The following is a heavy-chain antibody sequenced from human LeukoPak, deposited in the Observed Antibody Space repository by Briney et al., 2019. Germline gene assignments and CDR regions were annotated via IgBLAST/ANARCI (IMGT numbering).Heavy chain of an antibody. CDR3: AKETSTEQWLAENDAFDI. J-gene: IGHJ3*02. V-gene: IGHV3-23*01. Sequence: RGSLRLSCAASGFTFSSYAMSWVRQAPGKGLEWVSAISGSGGSTYYADSVKGRFTISRDNSKNTLYLQMNSLRAEDTAVYYCAKETSTEQWLAENDAFDIWGQGTMVTVSS. CDR2: ISGSGGST. CDR1: GFTFSSYA. D-gene: IGHD6-19*01.